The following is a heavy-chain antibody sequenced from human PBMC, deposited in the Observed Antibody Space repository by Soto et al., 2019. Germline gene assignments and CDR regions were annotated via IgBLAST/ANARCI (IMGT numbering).Heavy chain of an antibody. CDR2: IYPGDSDT. J-gene: IGHJ6*02. CDR3: ARGYCSGGCCYWGDLYYYGMDV. CDR1: GYSFTSYW. V-gene: IGHV5-51*01. Sequence: GESLKISCKGSGYSFTSYWIGWVRQMPGKGLEWMGIIYPGDSDTRYSPSFQGQVTISADKSISTAYLQWSSLKASDTAMYYCARGYCSGGCCYWGDLYYYGMDVWGQGTTVTVSS. D-gene: IGHD2-15*01.